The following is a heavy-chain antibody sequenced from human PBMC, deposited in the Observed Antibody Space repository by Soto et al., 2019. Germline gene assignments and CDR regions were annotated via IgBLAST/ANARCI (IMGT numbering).Heavy chain of an antibody. CDR3: ARDHGRYFDWFSL. CDR2: IKQDGSEK. Sequence: GGSLRLSCAASGFTFSSYWMSWVRQAPGKGLEWVANIKQDGSEKYYVDSVKGRFTISRDNAKNSLYPQMNSLRAEDTAVYYCARDHGRYFDWFSLWGQGTMVTV. CDR1: GFTFSSYW. D-gene: IGHD3-9*01. V-gene: IGHV3-7*03. J-gene: IGHJ3*01.